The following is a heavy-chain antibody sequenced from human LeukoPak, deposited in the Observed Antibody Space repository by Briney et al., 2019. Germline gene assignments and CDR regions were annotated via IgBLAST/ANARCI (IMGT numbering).Heavy chain of an antibody. CDR1: GFSFSNAW. Sequence: GGSLRLSCAASGFSFSNAWMDWVRQAPGKGLEWVGRIKSNTDGGTADLPAPVKDRFTISRDDSRDTLYLQMDSLITEDTAVYYCARENRHSSAWYGAFDIWGQGTMVTVSS. V-gene: IGHV3-15*01. CDR3: ARENRHSSAWYGAFDI. D-gene: IGHD6-19*01. CDR2: IKSNTDGGTA. J-gene: IGHJ3*02.